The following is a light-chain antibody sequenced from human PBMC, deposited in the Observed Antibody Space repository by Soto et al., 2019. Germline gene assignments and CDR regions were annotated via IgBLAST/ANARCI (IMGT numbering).Light chain of an antibody. CDR3: QQSYEPPFT. V-gene: IGKV1-39*01. J-gene: IGKJ3*01. Sequence: DIQMTQSPSSLSASVGDRVTITCRASQSIRTSLNWYQQKSGKAPKFLIFAASSLQSGVPSRFSGGGSGTDFTLTISSLHPEDFATYYCQQSYEPPFTFGPGTKVDI. CDR2: AAS. CDR1: QSIRTS.